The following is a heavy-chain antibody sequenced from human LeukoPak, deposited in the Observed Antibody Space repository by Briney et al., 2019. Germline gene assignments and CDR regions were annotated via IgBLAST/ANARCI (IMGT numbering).Heavy chain of an antibody. Sequence: SETLSLTCTVSGGSVSSGSYYWSWIRQPPGTGLEWIGYMYYSGSTNYNPSLKSRVTISVDTSKNQFSLKLSSVTAADTAVYFCARLPYYDILTGYFNGEWFDPWGQGTLVTVSS. D-gene: IGHD3-9*01. CDR3: ARLPYYDILTGYFNGEWFDP. V-gene: IGHV4-61*01. CDR2: MYYSGST. CDR1: GGSVSSGSYY. J-gene: IGHJ5*02.